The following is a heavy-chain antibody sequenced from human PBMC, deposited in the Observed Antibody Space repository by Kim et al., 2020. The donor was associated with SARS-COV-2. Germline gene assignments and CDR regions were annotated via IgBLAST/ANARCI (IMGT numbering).Heavy chain of an antibody. CDR3: ARDWATISPRNYYGMDV. J-gene: IGHJ6*02. D-gene: IGHD5-12*01. Sequence: LKSRVTMSGDTSKNQFSLKLSSVTAADTAVYYCARDWATISPRNYYGMDVWGQGTTVTVSS. V-gene: IGHV4-4*06.